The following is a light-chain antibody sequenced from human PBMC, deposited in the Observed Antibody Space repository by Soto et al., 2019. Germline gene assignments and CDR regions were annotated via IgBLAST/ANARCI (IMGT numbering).Light chain of an antibody. V-gene: IGLV1-44*01. Sequence: QSVLTQPPSASGTPGQRVTISCSGSGSSIGTNTVNWYRQLPGTAPKLLICGNNQRPSGVPDRFSGSKSGTSASLAISGLQSEDEAEYYCAAWDGSLNNVLFGGGTKVTVL. J-gene: IGLJ2*01. CDR2: GNN. CDR3: AAWDGSLNNVL. CDR1: GSSIGTNT.